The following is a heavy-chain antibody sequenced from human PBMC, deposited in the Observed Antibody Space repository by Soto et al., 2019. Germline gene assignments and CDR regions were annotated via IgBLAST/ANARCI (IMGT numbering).Heavy chain of an antibody. V-gene: IGHV4-59*08. CDR1: GDYISSHY. Sequence: QVQLQESGPGLVKPSETLSLTCTVSGDYISSHYWSWLRQPPGKGLEWIGYVYHSGKTDSKPSLTSRLTISMDTSKNQISLSLTSATAADTAVYYCARPRGTTPAVWYFDLWGRGTLVTVSS. D-gene: IGHD2-2*01. CDR3: ARPRGTTPAVWYFDL. CDR2: VYHSGKT. J-gene: IGHJ2*01.